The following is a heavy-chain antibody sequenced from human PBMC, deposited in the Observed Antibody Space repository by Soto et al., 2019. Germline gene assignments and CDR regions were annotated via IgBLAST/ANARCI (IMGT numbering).Heavy chain of an antibody. Sequence: GGSLRLSCAASGFTFSSYSMNWVRQAPGKGLEWVSSISSSSSYIYYADSVKGRFTISRDNAKNSLYLQMNSLRAEDTAVYYCARVRSDFWSGYYPNYYYGMDVWGQGTTVTVSS. CDR1: GFTFSSYS. J-gene: IGHJ6*02. CDR3: ARVRSDFWSGYYPNYYYGMDV. V-gene: IGHV3-21*01. CDR2: ISSSSSYI. D-gene: IGHD3-3*01.